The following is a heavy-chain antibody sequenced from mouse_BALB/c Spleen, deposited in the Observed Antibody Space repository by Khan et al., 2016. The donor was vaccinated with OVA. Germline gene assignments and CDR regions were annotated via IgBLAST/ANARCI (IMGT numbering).Heavy chain of an antibody. CDR2: IWSGGST. J-gene: IGHJ4*01. CDR3: ARKRGVHYNMDY. CDR1: VFSLTNYG. V-gene: IGHV2-4*02. Sequence: VELVESGPGLVQPSQSLSITCTVSVFSLTNYGVHWVRQPPGKGPEWLGLIWSGGSTDYNAAFISRLSITKDNTKSQVFFKMNSLQAADTAIYYCARKRGVHYNMDYWGQVTSVTVSS.